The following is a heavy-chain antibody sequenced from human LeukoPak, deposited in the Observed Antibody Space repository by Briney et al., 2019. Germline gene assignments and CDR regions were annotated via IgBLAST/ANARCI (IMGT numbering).Heavy chain of an antibody. CDR1: GFTLSNVW. V-gene: IGHV3-15*01. Sequence: GGSLRLSCAASGFTLSNVWMSWVRQAPGKGVEWVGRIKSKTIGWTTTFAAPLKIRLTISSDDSKNTLYLQMNSLKTEDTAMYYCTTGGLWYSGRVFWGQGTLVTVS. J-gene: IGHJ4*02. D-gene: IGHD3-10*01. CDR2: IKSKTIGWTT. CDR3: TTGGLWYSGRVF.